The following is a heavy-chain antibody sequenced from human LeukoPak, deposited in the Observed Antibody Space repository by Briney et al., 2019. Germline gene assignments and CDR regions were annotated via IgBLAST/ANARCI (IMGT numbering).Heavy chain of an antibody. D-gene: IGHD3-22*01. J-gene: IGHJ4*02. CDR3: ARDMIMGGPPDYLDY. Sequence: GGPLRLSCTTSGFIFSRHSMHWVRQAPGKGLEWVAVIGDEGIHKYYADSVKGRFTISRDDSKNILCLQMDGLRAEDTGVYYCARDMIMGGPPDYLDYWGQGTLVTVSS. CDR2: IGDEGIHK. V-gene: IGHV3-30*04. CDR1: GFIFSRHS.